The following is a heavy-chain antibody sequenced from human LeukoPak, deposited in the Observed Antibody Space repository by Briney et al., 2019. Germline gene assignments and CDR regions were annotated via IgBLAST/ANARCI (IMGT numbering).Heavy chain of an antibody. Sequence: GGSLRLSCAASGFTFSNAWMSWVRQAPGKGLEWVGRIKSKTDGGTTDYAAPVKGRFTISRDDSKNTLYLQMNSLKTEDTAVYYCTTLTFGGVIVIDYRGQGTLVTVSS. CDR2: IKSKTDGGTT. J-gene: IGHJ4*02. V-gene: IGHV3-15*01. D-gene: IGHD3-16*02. CDR3: TTLTFGGVIVIDY. CDR1: GFTFSNAW.